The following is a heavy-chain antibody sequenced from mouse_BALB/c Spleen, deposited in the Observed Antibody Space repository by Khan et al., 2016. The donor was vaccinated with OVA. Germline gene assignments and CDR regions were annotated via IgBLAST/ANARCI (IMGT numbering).Heavy chain of an antibody. Sequence: QVQLQQSGAELARPGASVKMSCKASGYTFTSYTMHWVKQRSGHGLEWIGYINPSSGYTKYNQKFKDKATLTADKSSSTADMQLSSLTSEDSAVYYCARTHERWGQGTTLTVSS. J-gene: IGHJ2*01. CDR2: INPSSGYT. CDR1: GYTFTSYT. V-gene: IGHV1-4*01. CDR3: ARTHER.